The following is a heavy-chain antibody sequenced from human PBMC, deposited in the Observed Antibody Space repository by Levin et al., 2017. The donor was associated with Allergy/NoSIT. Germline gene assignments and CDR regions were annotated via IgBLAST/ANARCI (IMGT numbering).Heavy chain of an antibody. Sequence: SETLSLTCTVSGGSISSGGYYWSWIRQHPGKGLEWIGYIYYSGSTYYNPSLKSRVTISVDTSKNQFSLKLSSVTAADTAVYYCARSAISRSYCSSTSCHDYWGQGTLVTVSS. CDR1: GGSISSGGYY. J-gene: IGHJ4*02. CDR3: ARSAISRSYCSSTSCHDY. CDR2: IYYSGST. V-gene: IGHV4-31*03. D-gene: IGHD2-2*01.